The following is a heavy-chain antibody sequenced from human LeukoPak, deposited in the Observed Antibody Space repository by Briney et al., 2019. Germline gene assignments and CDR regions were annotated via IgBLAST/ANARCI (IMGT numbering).Heavy chain of an antibody. CDR3: VRDVHYVFDY. V-gene: IGHV3-48*01. CDR1: GFTFSSYS. Sequence: GGSLRLSYVASGFTFSSYSMNWVRQAPGKGLEWISYITSSSGSLSYADSVKGRFIISRDNAKNSLYLQMNSLRAEDTAIYYCVRDVHYVFDYWGPGTLVTVSS. D-gene: IGHD4-17*01. J-gene: IGHJ4*02. CDR2: ITSSSGSL.